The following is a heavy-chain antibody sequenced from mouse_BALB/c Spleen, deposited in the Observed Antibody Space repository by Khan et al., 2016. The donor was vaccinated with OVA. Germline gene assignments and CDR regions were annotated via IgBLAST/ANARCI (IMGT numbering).Heavy chain of an antibody. D-gene: IGHD1-1*02. J-gene: IGHJ1*01. CDR1: GFSLSSYA. CDR2: IWGDGNT. V-gene: IGHV2-3*01. Sequence: VELVESGPGLVAPSQSLSITCTVSGFSLSSYAISWVRQPPGKGLEWLGVIWGDGNTNYHSALRSRLSISKDNSKSQVFLQLNSLQTDDTATYFCAKLFYGGVSNWYFDVWGAGTTVTVSS. CDR3: AKLFYGGVSNWYFDV.